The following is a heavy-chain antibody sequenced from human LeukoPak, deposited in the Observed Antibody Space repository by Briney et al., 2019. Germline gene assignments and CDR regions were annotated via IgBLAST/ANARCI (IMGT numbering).Heavy chain of an antibody. CDR1: GFSVNNNY. CDR3: TKLKGWYGDGCCDH. V-gene: IGHV3-53*01. J-gene: IGHJ4*02. Sequence: GSLRLSCAASGFSVNNNYMSWVRQPAGKGLEWLSVIYTGGNTFYADSAKGRFTVSRDNSKNTLYLQMNSLRADDTAVYYCTKLKGWYGDGCCDHWGQGTLVTVSS. CDR2: IYTGGNT. D-gene: IGHD6-19*01.